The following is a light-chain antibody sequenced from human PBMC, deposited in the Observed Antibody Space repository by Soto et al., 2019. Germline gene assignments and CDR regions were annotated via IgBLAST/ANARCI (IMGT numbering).Light chain of an antibody. CDR2: KTS. V-gene: IGKV3-15*01. J-gene: IGKJ4*01. Sequence: EIILTQSPATLSVSPGETTSLSCRATQSVGGNLGWYQQKPGQTPRLLIYKTSPRATGIPARFSGSGSETEFTLTISSLQSEDFAVYSCQQYARWPVTFGGGTKVEIK. CDR3: QQYARWPVT. CDR1: QSVGGN.